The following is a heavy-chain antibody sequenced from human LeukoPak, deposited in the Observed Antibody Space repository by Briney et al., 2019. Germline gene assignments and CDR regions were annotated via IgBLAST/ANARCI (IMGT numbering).Heavy chain of an antibody. CDR1: GFTFSSYA. J-gene: IGHJ5*02. V-gene: IGHV3-23*01. CDR3: AKSGGVRFDP. D-gene: IGHD3-16*01. CDR2: ISGRDDST. Sequence: GSLRLSCAASGFTFSSYAMSWVRQAPGKGLEWVSAISGRDDSTYYADSVKGRFTISRDNSKNTLYLQMNSLRAEDTAVYYCAKSGGVRFDPWGQGTLVTVSS.